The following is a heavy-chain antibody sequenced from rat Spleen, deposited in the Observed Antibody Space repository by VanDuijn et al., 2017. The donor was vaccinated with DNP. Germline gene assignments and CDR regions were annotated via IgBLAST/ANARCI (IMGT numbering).Heavy chain of an antibody. J-gene: IGHJ2*01. D-gene: IGHD1-12*02. CDR2: IWTGGST. CDR3: TREGTMMVVGFLDY. CDR1: GFSLTSYN. V-gene: IGHV2-30*01. Sequence: QVQLKESGPGLVQPSQTLSLTCTVSGFSLTSYNVHWVRQPTGKGLEWMGIIWTGGSTDYNSALKSRLSISRDTSKSQVFLRMNGLQTEDTAIYFCTREGTMMVVGFLDYWGQGVMVTVSS.